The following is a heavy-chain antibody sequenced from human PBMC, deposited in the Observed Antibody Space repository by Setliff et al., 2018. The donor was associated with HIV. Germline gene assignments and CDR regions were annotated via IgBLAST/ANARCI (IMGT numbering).Heavy chain of an antibody. CDR3: ARPHSGRGGGAYFDP. J-gene: IGHJ5*02. CDR2: IYSSGST. V-gene: IGHV4-4*07. Sequence: SETLSLTCTVSGGSISSYYGSWIRQSAGKGLEWIGRIYSSGSTNYNPSLKSRVTMSVDTSKNQFSLRLTSMTAADTAVYYCARPHSGRGGGAYFDPWGQGILVTVSS. D-gene: IGHD6-19*01. CDR1: GGSISSYY.